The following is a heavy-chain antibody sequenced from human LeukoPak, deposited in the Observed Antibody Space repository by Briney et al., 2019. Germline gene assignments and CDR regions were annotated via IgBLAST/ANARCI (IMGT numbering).Heavy chain of an antibody. D-gene: IGHD2-8*01. CDR1: GFTFSSYA. Sequence: GGTLRLSCAASGFTFSSYAMSWVRQAPGKGLEWVSGISGSGGSTYYADSVKGRFTISRDNSKNTLYLQMSRLRAEETAVYYCAKDREGLRTVLMVYADYWGQGTLVTVSS. J-gene: IGHJ4*02. CDR2: ISGSGGST. V-gene: IGHV3-23*01. CDR3: AKDREGLRTVLMVYADY.